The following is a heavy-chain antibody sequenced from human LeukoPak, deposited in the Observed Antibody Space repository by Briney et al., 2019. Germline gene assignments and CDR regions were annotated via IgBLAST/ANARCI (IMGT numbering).Heavy chain of an antibody. Sequence: ASVKVSCKASGYTFTGYYMHRVRQAPGQGLEWMGWINPNSGGTNYAQKFQGRVTMTRDTSISTAYMELRSLTSDDTAVYYCARDGHRRYHYDSSGREDAFDIWGQGTMVTVSS. CDR1: GYTFTGYY. J-gene: IGHJ3*02. V-gene: IGHV1-2*02. D-gene: IGHD3-22*01. CDR2: INPNSGGT. CDR3: ARDGHRRYHYDSSGREDAFDI.